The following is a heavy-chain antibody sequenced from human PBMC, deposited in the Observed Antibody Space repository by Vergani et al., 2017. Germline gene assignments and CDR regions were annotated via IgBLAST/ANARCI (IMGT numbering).Heavy chain of an antibody. Sequence: QVQLQESGPGLVKPSETLSLTCAVSGGSISSSNWWSWVRQPPGKGLEWIGEIYHSGSTNYNPSLKSRVTISVDKSKNQFSLKLSSVTAADTAVYYCAREAAVPFSYGPPGFDYWGQGTLVTVSS. J-gene: IGHJ4*02. CDR1: GGSISSSNW. CDR3: AREAAVPFSYGPPGFDY. CDR2: IYHSGST. V-gene: IGHV4-4*02. D-gene: IGHD5-18*01.